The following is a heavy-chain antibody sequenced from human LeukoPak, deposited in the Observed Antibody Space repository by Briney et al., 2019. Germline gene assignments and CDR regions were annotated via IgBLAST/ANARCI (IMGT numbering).Heavy chain of an antibody. J-gene: IGHJ4*02. V-gene: IGHV3-74*01. D-gene: IGHD6-19*01. CDR2: ISPDGSSA. Sequence: GGSLRLSCAASEFSFSSYWMHWVRQARGKGLVWVSRISPDGSSASYAGSVRGRFTISRDNAKNTLYLQMNSLRAEETAVYYCARDPSGWHSMDYWGPGTLVTVSS. CDR1: EFSFSSYW. CDR3: ARDPSGWHSMDY.